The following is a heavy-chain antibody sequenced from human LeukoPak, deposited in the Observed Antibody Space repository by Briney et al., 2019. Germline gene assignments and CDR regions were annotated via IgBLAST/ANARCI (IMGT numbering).Heavy chain of an antibody. CDR2: ISGSSSTI. V-gene: IGHV3-48*02. Sequence: PGGSLRLSCAASGFTFSSYAMSWVRQAPGKGLEWVSAISGSSSTIYYADSVKGRFTISRDNAKNSLYLQMNSLRDEDTAVYYCARSPALDYWGQGTLVTVSS. CDR3: ARSPALDY. J-gene: IGHJ4*02. D-gene: IGHD2-2*01. CDR1: GFTFSSYA.